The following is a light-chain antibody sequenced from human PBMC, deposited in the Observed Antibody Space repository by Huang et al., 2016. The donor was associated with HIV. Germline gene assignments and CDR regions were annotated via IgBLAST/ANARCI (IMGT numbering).Light chain of an antibody. V-gene: IGKV1-39*01. Sequence: DIQMTQSPSFLSASVGDRVTITCRASQSIDTFLNWYQHKPGRAPRLLIYATSSLQSEVPSRFAGGGSGTRFTLTINSLQPEDFATYYCQQSHTSPRTFGQETKLEIK. CDR2: ATS. CDR1: QSIDTF. CDR3: QQSHTSPRT. J-gene: IGKJ2*01.